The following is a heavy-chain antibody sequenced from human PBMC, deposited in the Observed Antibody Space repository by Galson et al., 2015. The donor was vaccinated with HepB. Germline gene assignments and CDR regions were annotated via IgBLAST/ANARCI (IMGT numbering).Heavy chain of an antibody. CDR3: ARDFPAGYSSTWEGIFDY. Sequence: LRLSCAASGFSFSGCAMHWVRQAPGKGLEWVAVISYDGSNKYYADSVKGRFTISRDNSKNMLYMQMNSLRAEDTAMYYCARDFPAGYSSTWEGIFDYWGQGTLVTVSS. V-gene: IGHV3-30*04. J-gene: IGHJ4*02. CDR1: GFSFSGCA. CDR2: ISYDGSNK. D-gene: IGHD6-13*01.